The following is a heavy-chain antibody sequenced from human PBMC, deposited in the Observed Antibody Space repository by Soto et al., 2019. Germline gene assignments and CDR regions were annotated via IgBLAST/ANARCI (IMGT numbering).Heavy chain of an antibody. Sequence: HPGGSLRLSCAASGFTFSDYWMSWVRQAPGKGLEWVANIKQDGSEKYYVDSVKGRFTISRDNANNSLYLQMNSLRAEDTAFYYCARDSGWFRKWGQGAQVTVSS. V-gene: IGHV3-7*01. D-gene: IGHD6-19*01. CDR3: ARDSGWFRK. J-gene: IGHJ4*02. CDR2: IKQDGSEK. CDR1: GFTFSDYW.